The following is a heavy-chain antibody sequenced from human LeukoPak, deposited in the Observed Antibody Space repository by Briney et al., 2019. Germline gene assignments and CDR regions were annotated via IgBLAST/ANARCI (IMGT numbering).Heavy chain of an antibody. CDR2: ISSSSSYI. D-gene: IGHD4-11*01. J-gene: IGHJ6*03. CDR1: GFTFSSYS. V-gene: IGHV3-21*01. Sequence: GGSLRLSCAASGFTFSSYSMNWVRQAPGKGLEWVSSISSSSSYIYYADSVKGRFTISRDNAKNSLYLQMNSLRAEDTAVYYCAREVRLLTTYYMDVWGKGTTVTVSS. CDR3: AREVRLLTTYYMDV.